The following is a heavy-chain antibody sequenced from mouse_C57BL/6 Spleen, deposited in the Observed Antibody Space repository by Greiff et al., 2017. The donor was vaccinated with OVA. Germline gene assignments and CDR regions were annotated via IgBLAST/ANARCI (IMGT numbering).Heavy chain of an antibody. J-gene: IGHJ4*01. D-gene: IGHD1-1*01. CDR3: TRDLTVVARDYAMDY. CDR1: GFTFSSYA. Sequence: EVQGVESGEGLVKPGGSLKLSCAASGFTFSSYAMSWVRQTPEKRLEWVAYISSGGDYIYYADTVKGRFTISRDNARNTLYLQMSSLKSEDTAMYYCTRDLTVVARDYAMDYWGQGTSVTVSS. CDR2: ISSGGDYI. V-gene: IGHV5-9-1*02.